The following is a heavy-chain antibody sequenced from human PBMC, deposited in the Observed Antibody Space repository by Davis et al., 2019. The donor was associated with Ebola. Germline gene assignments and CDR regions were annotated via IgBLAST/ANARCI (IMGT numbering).Heavy chain of an antibody. CDR1: GGSFSGYY. D-gene: IGHD1-26*01. CDR3: ARGLPLSGY. Sequence: MPGGSLRLSCDVYGGSFSGYYWSWIRQPPEKGLEWIGEINHSGSTNYNPSLKSRVTISVDTSKNQFSLKLSSVTAADTAVYYCARGLPLSGYWGQGTLVTVSS. V-gene: IGHV4-34*01. CDR2: INHSGST. J-gene: IGHJ4*02.